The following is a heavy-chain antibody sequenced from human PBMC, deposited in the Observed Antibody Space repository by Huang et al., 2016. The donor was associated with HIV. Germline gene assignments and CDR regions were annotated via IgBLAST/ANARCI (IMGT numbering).Heavy chain of an antibody. J-gene: IGHJ4*02. V-gene: IGHV4-61*09. CDR2: IHTSGNT. CDR3: ARIGRYYSDY. CDR1: GGSIRSGSFY. Sequence: VQLQESGPGLVKPSQTLSLTCTVSGGSIRSGSFYWSWIRQPAGNGLEWIGHIHTSGNTNYNPSVKSRVTISRDTSKNQFSLKLSSVTAADTAVYYCARIGRYYSDYWGQGTLVTVSS.